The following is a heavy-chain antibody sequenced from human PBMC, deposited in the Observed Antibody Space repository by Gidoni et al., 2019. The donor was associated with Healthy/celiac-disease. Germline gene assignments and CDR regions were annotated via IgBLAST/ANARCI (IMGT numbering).Heavy chain of an antibody. CDR2: IYYSGST. Sequence: QVQLQESGPGLVTPSETLSLTCTVSGGSISSYYWSWIRQPPGKGLEWIGYIYYSGSTNYNPSLKSRVTISVDTYKNQFSLKLSSVTAADTAVYYCARGGYCSSTSCYHYYYGMDVWGQGTTVTVSS. D-gene: IGHD2-2*01. V-gene: IGHV4-59*01. CDR3: ARGGYCSSTSCYHYYYGMDV. J-gene: IGHJ6*02. CDR1: GGSISSYY.